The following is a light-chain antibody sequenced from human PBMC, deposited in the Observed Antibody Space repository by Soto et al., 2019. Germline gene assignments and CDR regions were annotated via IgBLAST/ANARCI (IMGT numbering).Light chain of an antibody. CDR3: PHYGRLLWT. CDR1: QSVSSSY. J-gene: IGKJ1*01. V-gene: IGKV3-20*01. CDR2: GVF. Sequence: EIVLTQSPGTLSLSPGERATLSCRASQSVSSSYLAWYQQKPGQAPRLLVNGVFSRATGITDRFSGSVSGTDFTLTISTLQSDDFAVYSCPHYGRLLWTFGQGTKVDVK.